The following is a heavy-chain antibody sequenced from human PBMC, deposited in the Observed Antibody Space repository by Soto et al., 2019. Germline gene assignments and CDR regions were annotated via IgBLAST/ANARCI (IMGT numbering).Heavy chain of an antibody. V-gene: IGHV3-11*03. CDR2: ISSSLGHT. CDR3: AANWNFGLNF. CDR1: GFDFSDFH. J-gene: IGHJ4*02. D-gene: IGHD1-1*01. Sequence: PGGSLRLSCVASGFDFSDFHIRWVRQAPGKGLEWISYISSSLGHTDYAESVKGRFTISRDNAKSSVFLEMSDLRSDDTAVYYCAANWNFGLNFWGQGTLVTVSS.